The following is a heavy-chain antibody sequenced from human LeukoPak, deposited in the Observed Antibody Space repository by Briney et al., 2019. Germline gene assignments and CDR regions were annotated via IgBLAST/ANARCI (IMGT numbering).Heavy chain of an antibody. CDR1: GSTFSSYA. CDR3: ARDLLDGDY. D-gene: IGHD3/OR15-3a*01. Sequence: PGGSLRLSCAVSGSTFSSYAMSWVRQAPGKGLEWVAVIWYDGSNKYYADSVKGRFTISRDNSKNTLYLQMNSLRAEDTAVYYCARDLLDGDYWGQGTLVTVSS. CDR2: IWYDGSNK. J-gene: IGHJ4*02. V-gene: IGHV3-33*08.